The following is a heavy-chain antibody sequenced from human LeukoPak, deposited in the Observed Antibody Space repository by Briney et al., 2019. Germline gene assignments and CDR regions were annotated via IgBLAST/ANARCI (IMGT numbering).Heavy chain of an antibody. D-gene: IGHD4-17*01. CDR2: IYHSGST. CDR1: GGSISSSNW. CDR3: ASKSTDHGELRFDY. J-gene: IGHJ4*02. Sequence: PSGTLSLTCAVSGGSISSSNWWSWVRPPPGKGLEWIGEIYHSGSTNYNPSLKSRVTISVDKSKNQFSLKVNSVTAADTGVYYCASKSTDHGELRFDYWGQGTLVTVSS. V-gene: IGHV4-4*02.